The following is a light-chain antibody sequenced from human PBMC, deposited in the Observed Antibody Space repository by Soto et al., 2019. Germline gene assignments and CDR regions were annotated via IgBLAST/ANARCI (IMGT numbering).Light chain of an antibody. J-gene: IGKJ2*01. CDR1: QSVSSSY. CDR2: GAS. V-gene: IGKV3-20*01. Sequence: EIVLTQSPGTLSLSPGERATLSCRASQSVSSSYLAWYQQQPGQAPRLLIYGASSRATGIPDRFSGSGSGTDFTLTLSRLEPEDFAVYYCQQYGSSPRTFGQGTKLEIK. CDR3: QQYGSSPRT.